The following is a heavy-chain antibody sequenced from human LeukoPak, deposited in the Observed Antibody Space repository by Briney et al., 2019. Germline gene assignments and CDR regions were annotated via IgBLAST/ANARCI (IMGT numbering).Heavy chain of an antibody. CDR3: AGGGGYCSGGSCFLGAFDI. CDR2: IKQDGSEK. J-gene: IGHJ3*02. V-gene: IGHV3-7*01. Sequence: GGSLRLSCAASGFTFSSYWMSWVRQAPGKGLEWVANIKQDGSEKYYADSVKGRFTISRDNAKNSLYLQMNSLRAEDTAVYYCAGGGGYCSGGSCFLGAFDIWGQGTMVTVSS. D-gene: IGHD2-15*01. CDR1: GFTFSSYW.